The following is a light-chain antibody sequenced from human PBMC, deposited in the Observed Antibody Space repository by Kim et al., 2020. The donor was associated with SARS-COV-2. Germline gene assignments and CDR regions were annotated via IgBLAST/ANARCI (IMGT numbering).Light chain of an antibody. CDR3: QVWGSSSDRYV. CDR1: NIGSNS. Sequence: QGKAASLSCGENNIGSNSDQWSQQKSGQAPLLVIYYDSDRTSGIPGRFSGSNSENTATLTISGVEVGDKADYYSQVWGSSSDRYVFGTGPKVTVL. CDR2: YDS. J-gene: IGLJ1*01. V-gene: IGLV3-21*04.